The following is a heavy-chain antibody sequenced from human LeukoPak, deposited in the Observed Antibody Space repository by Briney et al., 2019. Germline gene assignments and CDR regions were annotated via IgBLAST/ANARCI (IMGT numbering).Heavy chain of an antibody. J-gene: IGHJ5*02. CDR2: ISAYNGNT. CDR1: GYTFTSYG. CDR3: ARGVEIVLMVYAMRDWFDP. Sequence: GASVKVSCKASGYTFTSYGISWVRQAPGQGLEWMGWISAYNGNTNYAQKLQGRVTMTTDTSTSTAYMELRSLRSEDTAVYYCARGVEIVLMVYAMRDWFDPWGQGTLVTVSS. D-gene: IGHD2-8*01. V-gene: IGHV1-18*01.